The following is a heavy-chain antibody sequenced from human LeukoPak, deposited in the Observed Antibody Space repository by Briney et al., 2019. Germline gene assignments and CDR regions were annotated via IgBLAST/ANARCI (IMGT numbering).Heavy chain of an antibody. V-gene: IGHV3-30*04. CDR1: GFTFSSYA. J-gene: IGHJ6*03. Sequence: GGSLRLSCAASGFTFSSYAMHWVRQAPGKGLEWVALISYDGSNKYYADSVKGRFTISRDNSKNTLYLQMNSLRTDDTAVYYCARDQSLTITMVRGDPNYYYYYMDVWGKGTTVTISS. D-gene: IGHD3-10*01. CDR2: ISYDGSNK. CDR3: ARDQSLTITMVRGDPNYYYYYMDV.